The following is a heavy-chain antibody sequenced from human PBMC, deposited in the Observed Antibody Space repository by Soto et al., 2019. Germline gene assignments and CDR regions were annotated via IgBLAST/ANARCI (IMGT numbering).Heavy chain of an antibody. V-gene: IGHV4-59*01. CDR2: IYYSGST. J-gene: IGHJ6*02. Sequence: SGTMSLASTVSGGSISSYYWGWIRQPPGKGLEWIGYIYYSGSTNYNPSLKSRVTISVDTSKNQFSLKLSSVTAADTAVYYCARDHRHSSSSRGPRHGMDVWGQGTTVTVSS. CDR3: ARDHRHSSSSRGPRHGMDV. D-gene: IGHD6-6*01. CDR1: GGSISSYY.